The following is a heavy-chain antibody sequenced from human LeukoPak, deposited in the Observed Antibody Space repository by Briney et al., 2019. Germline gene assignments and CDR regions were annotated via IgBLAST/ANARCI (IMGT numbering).Heavy chain of an antibody. CDR2: IYHSGST. CDR1: GGSISSSNW. V-gene: IGHV4-4*02. J-gene: IGHJ5*02. CDR3: ARVVGCSGGSCYEDNWFDP. D-gene: IGHD2-15*01. Sequence: PSETLSLTCAVSGGSISSSNWWSWVRQPPGKGLEWIGEIYHSGSTNYNPSPKSRVTISVDKSKNQFSLKLSSVTAADTAVYYCARVVGCSGGSCYEDNWFDPWGQGTLVTVSS.